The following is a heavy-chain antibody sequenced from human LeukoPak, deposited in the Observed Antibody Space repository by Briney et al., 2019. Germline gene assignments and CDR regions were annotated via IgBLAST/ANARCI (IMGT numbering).Heavy chain of an antibody. CDR3: AKGRFSAIN. V-gene: IGHV3-23*01. J-gene: IGHJ4*02. D-gene: IGHD2/OR15-2a*01. CDR2: ISGSGSGT. CDR1: GFTFSSYA. Sequence: GGSLRLSCAASGFTFSSYAMSWVRQAPGKGLEWVSTISGSGSGTYYADSVKGRFTISRDNSKNTLYLQMNSLRAEDTAVYYCAKGRFSAINWGQGTLVTVSS.